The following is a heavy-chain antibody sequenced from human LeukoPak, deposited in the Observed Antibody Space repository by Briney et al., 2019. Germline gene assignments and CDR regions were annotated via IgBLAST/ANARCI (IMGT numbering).Heavy chain of an antibody. CDR2: ISSSGSTI. Sequence: GRSLRLSCAASGFTLSIYEMNWVRQAPGKGLEWVSYISSSGSTIYYADSVKGRLTIYRDNAKNSLYLQMNSLRADDRAGYYCARVGKGGFEYWRGGTLVTVS. CDR3: ARVGKGGFEY. J-gene: IGHJ4*02. CDR1: GFTLSIYE. V-gene: IGHV3-48*03. D-gene: IGHD2-15*01.